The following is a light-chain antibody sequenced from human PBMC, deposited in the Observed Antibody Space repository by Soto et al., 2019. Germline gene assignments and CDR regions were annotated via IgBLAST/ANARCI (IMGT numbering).Light chain of an antibody. J-gene: IGLJ2*01. Sequence: QSVLTQPPSVSAAPGQKVTISCSGSSSNIGNNYVSWYQQLPGTAPKLMIYEVSNRPSGVSNRFSGSKSGNTASLTISGLQAEDEADYYCSSYTSSSLDVVFGGGTKLTVL. CDR3: SSYTSSSLDVV. V-gene: IGLV2-14*01. CDR1: SSNIGNNY. CDR2: EVS.